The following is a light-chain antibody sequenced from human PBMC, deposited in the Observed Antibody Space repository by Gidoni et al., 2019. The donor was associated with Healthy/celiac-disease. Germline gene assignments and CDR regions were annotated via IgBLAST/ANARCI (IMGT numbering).Light chain of an antibody. J-gene: IGKJ3*01. V-gene: IGKV3-20*01. Sequence: IALRPSPGTLSLSPGERATLACRASQSVSSSYLSWYQQTPGQAPRLLIYGASSRATGIPDRFSGSGSGTDFTLTISRLETEDFAVYYCQQYGSSPLFTFGPGTKVDIK. CDR3: QQYGSSPLFT. CDR1: QSVSSSY. CDR2: GAS.